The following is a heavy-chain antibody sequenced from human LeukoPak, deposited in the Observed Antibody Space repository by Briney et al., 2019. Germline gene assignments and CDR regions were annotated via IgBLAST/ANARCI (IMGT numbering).Heavy chain of an antibody. CDR1: GFTFSSYE. V-gene: IGHV3-48*03. D-gene: IGHD1-26*01. J-gene: IGHJ4*02. Sequence: GGSLRLSCAASGFTFSSYEMNWVRQAPGKGLEWVSYISSSGSTIYYADSVKGRFTISRDNAKNSLYLQMNSLRAEDTAVYYCARARIVTHFDYWGQGTLVTVSS. CDR2: ISSSGSTI. CDR3: ARARIVTHFDY.